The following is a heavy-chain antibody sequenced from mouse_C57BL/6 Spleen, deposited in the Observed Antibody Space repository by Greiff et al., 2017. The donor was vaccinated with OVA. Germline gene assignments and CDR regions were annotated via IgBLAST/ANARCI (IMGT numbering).Heavy chain of an antibody. Sequence: VQLQQSGAELARPGASVKMSCKASGYTFTSYTMHWVKQRPGQGLEWIGYINPSSGYTKYNQKFKDQATLTADKSSSTAYMQLSSVTSEDSAVYYCARSKDGSDYWGQGTTLTVSS. V-gene: IGHV1-4*01. CDR2: INPSSGYT. CDR3: ARSKDGSDY. J-gene: IGHJ2*01. CDR1: GYTFTSYT. D-gene: IGHD2-3*01.